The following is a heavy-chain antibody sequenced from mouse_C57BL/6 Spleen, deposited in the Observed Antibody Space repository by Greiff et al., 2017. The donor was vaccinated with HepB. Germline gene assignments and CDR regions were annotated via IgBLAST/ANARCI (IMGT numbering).Heavy chain of an antibody. D-gene: IGHD2-4*01. CDR3: ARAGRLRWYFDV. CDR1: GFTFSSYA. Sequence: EVKVVESGGGLVKPGGSLKLSCAASGFTFSSYAMSWVRQTPEKRLEWVATISDGGSYTYYPDNVKGRFTISRDNAKNNLYLQMSHLKSEDTAMYYCARAGRLRWYFDVWGTGTTVTVSS. CDR2: ISDGGSYT. V-gene: IGHV5-4*03. J-gene: IGHJ1*03.